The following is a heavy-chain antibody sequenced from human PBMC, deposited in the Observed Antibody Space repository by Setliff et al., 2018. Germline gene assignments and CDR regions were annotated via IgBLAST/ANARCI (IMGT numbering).Heavy chain of an antibody. D-gene: IGHD2-21*02. J-gene: IGHJ1*01. V-gene: IGHV3-30*02. CDR1: GFTFSSYW. Sequence: GGSLRLSCAASGFTFSSYWMSWVRQAPGKGLEWVTFIWFDGSDIYYTNSVKGRFTVSRDNSKNTLYLQMNILRPEDTALYYCVRDSSADYYDNDYFKYWGQGALVTVSS. CDR2: IWFDGSDI. CDR3: VRDSSADYYDNDYFKY.